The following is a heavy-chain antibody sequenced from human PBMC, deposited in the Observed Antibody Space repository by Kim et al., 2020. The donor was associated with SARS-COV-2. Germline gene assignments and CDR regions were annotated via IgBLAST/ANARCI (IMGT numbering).Heavy chain of an antibody. D-gene: IGHD3-16*02. Sequence: SETLSLTCTVSGGSISGYHWSWIRQSPGRGLEWIGYIYYSGNTNYSPSLKSRVTISIDTSKNQFSLKLRSVTAADTAVYYCARGTYDYVWGGYRFVHWGQGTLVTVSS. CDR2: IYYSGNT. CDR3: ARGTYDYVWGGYRFVH. J-gene: IGHJ4*02. V-gene: IGHV4-59*12. CDR1: GGSISGYH.